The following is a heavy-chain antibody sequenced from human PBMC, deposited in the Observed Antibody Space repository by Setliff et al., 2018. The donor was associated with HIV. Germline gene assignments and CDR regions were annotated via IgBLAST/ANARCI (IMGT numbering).Heavy chain of an antibody. CDR2: ITDSGNT. CDR1: GASISNYY. J-gene: IGHJ6*02. D-gene: IGHD3-9*01. V-gene: IGHV4-59*01. CDR3: ARETQQSYNIVTGYNYYYGIDV. Sequence: SETLSLPCNVSGASISNYYWTWIRQSPGERLEWLGYITDSGNTNYNPSLRRRVTISADTSKNQVSLRLRSVTAADTAVYYCARETQQSYNIVTGYNYYYGIDVWGQGTTVTV.